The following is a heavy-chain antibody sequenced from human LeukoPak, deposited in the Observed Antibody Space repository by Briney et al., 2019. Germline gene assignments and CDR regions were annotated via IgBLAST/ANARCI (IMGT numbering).Heavy chain of an antibody. V-gene: IGHV3-48*03. J-gene: IGHJ6*04. CDR3: AGDLGYCTSTSCYSLYGMDV. Sequence: GGSLRLSCAASGFTFSSYEMNWVRQAPGKGLEWVSYISSSGSTIHYADSVKGRFTISRDDAKNSLYLQMNSLRAEDTAVYYCAGDLGYCTSTSCYSLYGMDVWGKGTTVTVSS. CDR2: ISSSGSTI. D-gene: IGHD2-2*02. CDR1: GFTFSSYE.